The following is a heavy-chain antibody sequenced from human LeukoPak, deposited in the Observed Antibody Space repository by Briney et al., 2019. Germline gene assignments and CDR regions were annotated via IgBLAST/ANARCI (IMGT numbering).Heavy chain of an antibody. D-gene: IGHD4-17*01. CDR2: IVVGSGNT. Sequence: GASVKVSCKASGFTFTSSAVQWVRQARGQRLERIGWIVVGSGNTNYAQKFQERVTITRDMSTSTAYMELSSLGSEDTAVYYCAADGSDYGDYYFDYWGQGTLVTVSS. J-gene: IGHJ4*02. V-gene: IGHV1-58*01. CDR1: GFTFTSSA. CDR3: AADGSDYGDYYFDY.